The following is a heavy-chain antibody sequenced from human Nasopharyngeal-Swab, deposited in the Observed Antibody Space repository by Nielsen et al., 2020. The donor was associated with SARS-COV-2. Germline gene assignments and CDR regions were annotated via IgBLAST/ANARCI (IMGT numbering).Heavy chain of an antibody. CDR2: ISSRGSSI. Sequence: SLKISCATSGFIFTNYEMNWVRQAPGKGLEWLSYISSRGSSIYYADSVQGRFTISSDNAKNSVDLQMNSLRAEDTAVYYFARDTLAVVGYDALDIWGQGTMVTVSS. J-gene: IGHJ3*02. D-gene: IGHD6-19*01. V-gene: IGHV3-48*03. CDR3: ARDTLAVVGYDALDI. CDR1: GFIFTNYE.